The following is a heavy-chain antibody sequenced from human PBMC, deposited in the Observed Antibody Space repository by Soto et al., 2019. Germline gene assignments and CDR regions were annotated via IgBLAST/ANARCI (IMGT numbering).Heavy chain of an antibody. CDR3: ARMRNILTGYPGHFDY. V-gene: IGHV1-69*13. Sequence: GASVKVSCKASGGTFSSYAISWVRQAPGQGLEWMGGIIPIFGTANYAQKFQGRVTITADESTSTAYMELSSVTAADTAVYYCARMRNILTGYPGHFDYWGQGTLVTVSS. D-gene: IGHD3-9*01. CDR2: IIPIFGTA. CDR1: GGTFSSYA. J-gene: IGHJ4*02.